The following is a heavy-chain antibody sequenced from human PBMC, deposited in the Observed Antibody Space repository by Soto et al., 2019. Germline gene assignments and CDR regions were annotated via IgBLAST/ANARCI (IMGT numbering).Heavy chain of an antibody. D-gene: IGHD6-6*01. Sequence: SETLSLTCAVSGGSISSSNWWSWVRQPPGKGLEWIGEIYHSGSTNYNPSLKSRVTISVDKSKNQFSLKLSSVSAADTAVYYCARGPKGIAARGWFDPWGQGTLVTVSS. V-gene: IGHV4-4*02. CDR2: IYHSGST. J-gene: IGHJ5*02. CDR1: GGSISSSNW. CDR3: ARGPKGIAARGWFDP.